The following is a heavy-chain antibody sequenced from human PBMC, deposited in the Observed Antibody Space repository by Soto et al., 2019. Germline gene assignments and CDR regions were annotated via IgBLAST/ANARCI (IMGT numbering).Heavy chain of an antibody. V-gene: IGHV3-23*01. Sequence: VQLLESGGDLVQPGGSLRLSCAASGFTFSSYAMSWVRQAPGKGLEWVSGISASGGSTYYVDSVNGRFTISRDNSKNTLYLQMNSLRAEDTAVYYCALIGQQLIGTKLLDCWGQGTLVAVSS. J-gene: IGHJ4*02. CDR2: ISASGGST. CDR3: ALIGQQLIGTKLLDC. CDR1: GFTFSSYA. D-gene: IGHD6-13*01.